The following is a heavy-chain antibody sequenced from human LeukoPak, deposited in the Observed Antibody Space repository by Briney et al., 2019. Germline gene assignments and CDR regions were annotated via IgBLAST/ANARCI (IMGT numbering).Heavy chain of an antibody. CDR3: ASSSHLGVYYYYGMDV. Sequence: SETLSLTCAVSGGSISSGGYSWSWIRQPPGKGLEWIGYIYHSGSTYYNPSLKSRVTISVDRSKNQFSLKLSSVTAADTAVYYGASSSHLGVYYYYGMDVWGKGTTVTVSS. CDR2: IYHSGST. CDR1: GGSISSGGYS. D-gene: IGHD3-10*01. V-gene: IGHV4-30-2*01. J-gene: IGHJ6*04.